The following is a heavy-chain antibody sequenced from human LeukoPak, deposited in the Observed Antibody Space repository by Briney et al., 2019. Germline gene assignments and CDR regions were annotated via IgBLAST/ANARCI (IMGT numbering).Heavy chain of an antibody. CDR1: GFPFSSYS. Sequence: GGSLRLSCAASGFPFSSYSMNWVRQAPGKGLEWVSSISSSSSYIYYADSVKGRFTISRDNAKNSLYLQMNSLRAEDTAVYYCARDSLDMATISFDYWGQGTLVTVSS. J-gene: IGHJ4*02. CDR2: ISSSSSYI. CDR3: ARDSLDMATISFDY. D-gene: IGHD5-24*01. V-gene: IGHV3-21*01.